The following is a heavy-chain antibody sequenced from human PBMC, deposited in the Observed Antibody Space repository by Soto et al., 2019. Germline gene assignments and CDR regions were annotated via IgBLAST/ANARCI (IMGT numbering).Heavy chain of an antibody. CDR1: GGSISSGGYY. D-gene: IGHD6-13*01. J-gene: IGHJ5*02. Sequence: SETLSLTCTVSGGSISSGGYYWSWIRQHPGKGLEWIGYIYYSGSTYYNPSLKSRVTISVDTSKNQFSLKLSSVTAADTAVYYCAREQYSSSWYWFDPWGQGTLVTVSS. CDR3: AREQYSSSWYWFDP. V-gene: IGHV4-31*03. CDR2: IYYSGST.